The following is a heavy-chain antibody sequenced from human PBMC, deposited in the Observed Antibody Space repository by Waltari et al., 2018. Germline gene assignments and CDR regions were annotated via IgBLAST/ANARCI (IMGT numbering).Heavy chain of an antibody. J-gene: IGHJ4*02. CDR2: INPGDGKI. Sequence: QVQLVQSGAEVKKPGASMKVSCKASGYTFTNYPMHWVRQAPGQRLEWMGWINPGDGKIIYSQKFQGRVTFTKDKSATTAYMELSSLRSEDTAVYYCVRDYYDTSGNYSPDYWGQGTLVTVSS. D-gene: IGHD3-22*01. CDR1: GYTFTNYP. CDR3: VRDYYDTSGNYSPDY. V-gene: IGHV1-3*01.